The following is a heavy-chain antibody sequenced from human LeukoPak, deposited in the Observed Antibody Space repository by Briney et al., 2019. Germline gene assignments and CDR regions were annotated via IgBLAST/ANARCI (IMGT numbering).Heavy chain of an antibody. V-gene: IGHV4-59*11. J-gene: IGHJ4*02. CDR2: MYDSVRT. Sequence: SETLSLTCTVSAGSINSHYWSWLRQAPGKGLEWIGYMYDSVRTKDNPALKSQLTLSADTSKNQFSLRLSSVTAADTATYYCATIKRGYIYGYFDFWGQGILVTVSS. CDR3: ATIKRGYIYGYFDF. D-gene: IGHD5-18*01. CDR1: AGSINSHY.